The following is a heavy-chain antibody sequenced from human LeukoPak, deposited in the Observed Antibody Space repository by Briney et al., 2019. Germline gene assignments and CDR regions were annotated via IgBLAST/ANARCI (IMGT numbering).Heavy chain of an antibody. V-gene: IGHV3-7*05. CDR2: IKQDGSEQ. CDR1: GFTFNSYW. D-gene: IGHD1-26*01. J-gene: IGHJ4*02. CDR3: ARVGKSGSYPFDY. Sequence: PGGSLRLSCAASGFTFNSYWMTWVRQAPGGGLEWLANIKQDGSEQYYVDSVKGRFTISRDNAKNSLYLQMNSLRAGDTAVYYCARVGKSGSYPFDYWGQGSLVTVSS.